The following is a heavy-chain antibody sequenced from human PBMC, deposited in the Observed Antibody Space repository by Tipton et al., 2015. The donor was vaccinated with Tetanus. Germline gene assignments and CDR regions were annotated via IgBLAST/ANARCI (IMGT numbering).Heavy chain of an antibody. CDR2: IHDSGTT. Sequence: TLSLTCAVSGASISPYYWSWIRQPPGKGLEWIGSIHDSGTTNYNPSLKSRLTMSVDTSNNLFSLKLTSVTAADTAVYYCARVQLSSSFLKYNWLDPWGQGTLVTVSS. CDR3: ARVQLSSSFLKYNWLDP. D-gene: IGHD3-3*02. J-gene: IGHJ5*02. V-gene: IGHV4-59*01. CDR1: GASISPYY.